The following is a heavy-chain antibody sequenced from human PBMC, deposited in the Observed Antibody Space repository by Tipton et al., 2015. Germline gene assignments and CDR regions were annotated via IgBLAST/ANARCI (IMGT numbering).Heavy chain of an antibody. CDR1: GFTFRTYG. Sequence: SLRLSCAASGFTFRTYGMHWVRQAPGKGLEWVAVISYDGSKKYYADSVKGRFTISRDNFKNTLYLEMNGLRAEDTALYYCAKDGEQWLGTYYYGMDVRGQGTTITVSS. V-gene: IGHV3-30*18. CDR2: ISYDGSKK. J-gene: IGHJ6*02. CDR3: AKDGEQWLGTYYYGMDV. D-gene: IGHD6-19*01.